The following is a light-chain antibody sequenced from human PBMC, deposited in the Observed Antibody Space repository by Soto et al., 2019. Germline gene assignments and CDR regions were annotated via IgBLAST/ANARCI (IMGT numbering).Light chain of an antibody. CDR3: QQANSFPWT. J-gene: IGKJ1*01. CDR2: AAS. CDR1: QGISSW. Sequence: DIQMTQSPSSVSASVGDRVTITCRASQGISSWLVWYQQKPGKAPKLLIYAASSLQSGVPSRFSGSGYGTDFTLTITSLHPEDFATYYCQQANSFPWTFGQGTKVEIK. V-gene: IGKV1-12*01.